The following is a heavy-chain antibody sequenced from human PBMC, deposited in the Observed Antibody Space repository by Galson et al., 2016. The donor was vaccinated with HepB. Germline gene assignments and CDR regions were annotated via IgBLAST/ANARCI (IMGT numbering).Heavy chain of an antibody. CDR3: ARDRPGLGGVAGAFDV. J-gene: IGHJ3*01. CDR1: GGSISSTSW. CDR2: IYHGGTT. Sequence: TLSLTCAVSGGSISSTSWWSWVRQPPGKGLEWIGEIYHGGTTHYNPSLKSRVTVSVDKSKNQFSLRLTSVTAADTAMYYCARDRPGLGGVAGAFDVWGQGTMGSVSS. V-gene: IGHV4-4*02. D-gene: IGHD3-16*01.